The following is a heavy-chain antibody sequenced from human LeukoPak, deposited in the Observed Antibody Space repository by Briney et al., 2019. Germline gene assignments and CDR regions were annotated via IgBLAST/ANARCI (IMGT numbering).Heavy chain of an antibody. V-gene: IGHV3-66*01. D-gene: IGHD3-9*01. CDR2: IYSDGRT. J-gene: IGHJ4*02. CDR3: AGEDILTGFDY. CDR1: GFTVSSNY. Sequence: GGSLRLSCAASGFTVSSNYMSWVRQAPGKGLEWVSVIYSDGRTYYADSVKGRFIISRDNSKNTLYLQMNSLRAEDTAVYYCAGEDILTGFDYWSQGTLVTVSS.